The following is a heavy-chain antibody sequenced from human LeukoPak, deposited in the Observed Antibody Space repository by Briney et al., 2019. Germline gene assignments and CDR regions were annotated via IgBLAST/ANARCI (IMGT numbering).Heavy chain of an antibody. CDR1: GFTFSDFG. D-gene: IGHD3-10*01. Sequence: PGGSLRLSCAASGFTFSDFGMHWVRQAPGKGLEWVTFIRSDGSNKYYADSVKGRFTISRDNSKNTLYLHLNSLRPEDTAIYYCARGIKGGWTPRGYFDSWGQGSPVTVSS. CDR3: ARGIKGGWTPRGYFDS. J-gene: IGHJ4*02. V-gene: IGHV3-30*02. CDR2: IRSDGSNK.